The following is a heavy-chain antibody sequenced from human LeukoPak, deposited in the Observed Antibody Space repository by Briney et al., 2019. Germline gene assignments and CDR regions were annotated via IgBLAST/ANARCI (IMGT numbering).Heavy chain of an antibody. J-gene: IGHJ4*02. V-gene: IGHV3-33*01. CDR1: GFIFSNYG. D-gene: IGHD5-12*01. CDR2: VWYDGSNK. CDR3: ARDPSLRLTLDY. Sequence: SGGSLRLSCAASGFIFSNYGMHWVRQAPGKGLEWVAVVWYDGSNKYYADSVKGRFTISRDNSKNMLYLQMNSLRAEDTAVYYCARDPSLRLTLDYWGQGTLVTVSS.